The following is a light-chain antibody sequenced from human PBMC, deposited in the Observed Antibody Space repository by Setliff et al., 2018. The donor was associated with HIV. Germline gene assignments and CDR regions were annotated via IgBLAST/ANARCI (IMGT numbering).Light chain of an antibody. J-gene: IGLJ1*01. CDR2: IND. Sequence: QSALTQPPSASGTPGQRVTISCSGSASNIGANTMTWYQQFPGTAPQLLIYINDHRPSGVPHRFSASKSGTTASLAISGLQSEDEADYYCSTWDDNLNAKVFGSGTKVTVL. CDR1: ASNIGANT. CDR3: STWDDNLNAKV. V-gene: IGLV1-44*01.